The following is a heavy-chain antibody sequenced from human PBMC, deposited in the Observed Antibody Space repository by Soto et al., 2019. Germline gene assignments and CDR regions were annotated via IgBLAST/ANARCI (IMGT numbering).Heavy chain of an antibody. CDR3: ARAAINGRGWYFWFDH. CDR1: GGTFSRHA. CDR2: IIPMFGTT. V-gene: IGHV1-69*13. D-gene: IGHD6-19*01. J-gene: IGHJ5*02. Sequence: SVKVSCKTSGGTFSRHAINWVRQAPGQGLEWMGGIIPMFGTTNYAQKFKGRVTISADESTSTAYMELSSLRSEDAAVYYCARAAINGRGWYFWFDHWGQGTLVTVSS.